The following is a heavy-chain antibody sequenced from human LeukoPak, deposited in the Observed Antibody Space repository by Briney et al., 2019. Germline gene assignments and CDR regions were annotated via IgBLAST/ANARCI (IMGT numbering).Heavy chain of an antibody. D-gene: IGHD6-19*01. CDR1: GFTFDDYG. CDR2: INWNGGST. Sequence: GGSLRLSCAASGFTFDDYGMSWVRQAPGKGLEWVSGINWNGGSTGYADSVKGRFTISRDNAKNSLYLQMNSLRAEDTAVYYCARVHSSGWYRHNHFDYWGQGTLVTVSS. J-gene: IGHJ4*02. V-gene: IGHV3-20*04. CDR3: ARVHSSGWYRHNHFDY.